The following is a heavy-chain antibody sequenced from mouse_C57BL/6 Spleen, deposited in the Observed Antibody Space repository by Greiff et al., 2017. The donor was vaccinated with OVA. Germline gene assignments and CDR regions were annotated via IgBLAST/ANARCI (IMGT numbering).Heavy chain of an antibody. Sequence: VQLQQPGAELVKPGASVKLSCKASGYTFTSYWMQWVKQRPGPGLEWIGEIDPSDSYTNYNQKFKGKATLTVDTSSSTAYMQLSSLTSEDSAVYYCARKGALYGSSYLGFAYWGQGTLVTVSA. CDR1: GYTFTSYW. CDR2: IDPSDSYT. CDR3: ARKGALYGSSYLGFAY. V-gene: IGHV1-50*01. J-gene: IGHJ3*01. D-gene: IGHD1-1*01.